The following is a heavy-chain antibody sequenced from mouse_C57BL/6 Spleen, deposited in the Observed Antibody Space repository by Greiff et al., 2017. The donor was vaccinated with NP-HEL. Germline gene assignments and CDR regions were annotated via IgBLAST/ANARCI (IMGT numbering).Heavy chain of an antibody. J-gene: IGHJ3*01. Sequence: EVQLQQSGPELVKPGASVKISCKASGYSFTGYYMNWVKQSPEKSLEWIGEINPSTGGTTYTQKFKAKATLTVDKSSSTAYMQLKSLTSEDSAVFYCARSSDYEAYWGQGTLVTVSA. CDR1: GYSFTGYY. D-gene: IGHD2-4*01. V-gene: IGHV1-42*01. CDR3: ARSSDYEAY. CDR2: INPSTGGT.